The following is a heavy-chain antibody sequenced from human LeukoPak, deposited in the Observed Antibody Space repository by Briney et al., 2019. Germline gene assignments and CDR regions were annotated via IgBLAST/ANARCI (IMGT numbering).Heavy chain of an antibody. D-gene: IGHD3-22*01. Sequence: GGSLRLSCAASGFTFTDYAMSWVRQAPEKGLEWISTISDNGGETYYADSVKGRFAISRDNSKNTLFLQMNSLRAEDSAVYYCATDRERDPSVYYLVGGLGTLITVSS. CDR1: GFTFTDYA. J-gene: IGHJ4*02. CDR3: ATDRERDPSVYYLV. V-gene: IGHV3-23*01. CDR2: ISDNGGET.